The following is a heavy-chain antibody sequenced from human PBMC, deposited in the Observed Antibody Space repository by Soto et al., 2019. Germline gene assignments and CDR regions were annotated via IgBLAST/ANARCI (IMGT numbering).Heavy chain of an antibody. V-gene: IGHV3-43*01. Sequence: GGSLRLSCAASVFSFDDYTMHWVRQAPGKGLEWVSLISWDGGSTYYADSVKGRFTISRDNSKNSLYLQMNSLRTEDTALYYCAKDIPHYYGMDVWGQGTTVTVSS. CDR2: ISWDGGST. J-gene: IGHJ6*02. CDR3: AKDIPHYYGMDV. CDR1: VFSFDDYT.